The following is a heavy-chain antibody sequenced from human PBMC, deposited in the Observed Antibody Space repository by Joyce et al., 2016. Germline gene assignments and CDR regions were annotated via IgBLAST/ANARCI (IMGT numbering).Heavy chain of an antibody. J-gene: IGHJ6*02. CDR2: IYNSGST. Sequence: QVQLQESGPGLVKPAATLSLTCSVSGSSISSHYWTWIRQPPGKGLEYIGHIYNSGSTNYNPSLGSRITISVDTSKNHLSLQLSSVTAADTAVYYCARVHRTRGNSYAMDVWGQGTTVTVSS. CDR1: GSSISSHY. V-gene: IGHV4-59*11. CDR3: ARVHRTRGNSYAMDV. D-gene: IGHD3-16*02.